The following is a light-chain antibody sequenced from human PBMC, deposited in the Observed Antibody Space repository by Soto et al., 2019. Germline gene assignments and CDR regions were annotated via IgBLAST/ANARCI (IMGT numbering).Light chain of an antibody. J-gene: IGKJ1*01. CDR1: QSVSSK. Sequence: VMTQSPVTLSVSLGERATLSYRASQSVSSKLAWYQHKPGQAPRLLIYDASTRATGIPDRFSGSGSGTEFTLTISSLQSEDFALYYCQQYYYWRTFGQGTKVEIK. CDR3: QQYYYWRT. CDR2: DAS. V-gene: IGKV3-15*01.